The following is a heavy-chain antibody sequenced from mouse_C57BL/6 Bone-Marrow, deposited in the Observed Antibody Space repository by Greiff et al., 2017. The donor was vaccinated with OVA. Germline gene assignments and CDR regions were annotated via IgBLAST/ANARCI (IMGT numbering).Heavy chain of an antibody. D-gene: IGHD1-1*01. CDR2: IRLKSDNYAT. V-gene: IGHV6-3*01. J-gene: IGHJ3*01. CDR3: TQFIKGFAY. Sequence: EVKVEESGGGLVQPGGSMKLSCVASGFTFSNYWMNWVRQSPEKGLEWVAQIRLKSDNYATHYAESVKGRFTISRDDSKSSFYLQMNNLRAEDTGIYYCTQFIKGFAYWGQGTLVTVSA. CDR1: GFTFSNYW.